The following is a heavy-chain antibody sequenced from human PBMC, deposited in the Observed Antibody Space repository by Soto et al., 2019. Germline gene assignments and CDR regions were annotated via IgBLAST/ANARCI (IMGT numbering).Heavy chain of an antibody. V-gene: IGHV3-23*01. CDR2: ISGSGGNT. J-gene: IGHJ4*02. CDR1: GFTFTTYA. CDR3: AKARCTTSNCYVPDY. D-gene: IGHD2-8*01. Sequence: GGSLRLSCAASGFTFTTYAMSWVRQAPGKGLEWVSAISGSGGNTYYADSVKGRFTISRDNPKKTLYLQMNSLRAEDTAVYYCAKARCTTSNCYVPDYWGQGTLVTVSS.